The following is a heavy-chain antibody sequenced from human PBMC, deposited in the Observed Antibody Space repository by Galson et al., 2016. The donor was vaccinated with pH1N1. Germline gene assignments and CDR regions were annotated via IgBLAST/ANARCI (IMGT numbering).Heavy chain of an antibody. V-gene: IGHV5-51*03. CDR1: GYSFTSYW. CDR3: ARLPYCDTTSCPFDY. J-gene: IGHJ4*02. D-gene: IGHD2-2*01. CDR2: IYPGDSVT. Sequence: QSGAEVKKPGESLRISCQGSGYSFTSYWIAWVRQMPGKGLEWMGIIYPGDSVTRYSPSFQGQVTISADKSISTAYLQWSSLRASDTAMYYCARLPYCDTTSCPFDYWGQGTLVTVSS.